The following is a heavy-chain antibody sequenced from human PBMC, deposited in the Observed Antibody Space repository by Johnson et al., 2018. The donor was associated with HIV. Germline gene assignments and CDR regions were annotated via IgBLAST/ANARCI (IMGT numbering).Heavy chain of an antibody. J-gene: IGHJ3*01. CDR1: GFTFSIYD. D-gene: IGHD5-24*01. V-gene: IGHV3-30*02. CDR3: TIWRWGWAGQEALEV. Sequence: QVQLVESGGGVVQPGGSLRLSCAASGFTFSIYDIQWVRQAPGKGLEWVAYIRSDGSDKKYVDSVKGRFTISRDNSKNTVYLQMNSLRDEDTSVYYCTIWRWGWAGQEALEVGGQGTLVTVSS. CDR2: IRSDGSDK.